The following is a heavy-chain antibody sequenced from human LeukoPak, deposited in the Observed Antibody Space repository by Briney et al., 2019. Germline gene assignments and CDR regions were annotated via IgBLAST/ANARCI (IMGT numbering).Heavy chain of an antibody. CDR1: GYTFTGYY. D-gene: IGHD6-13*01. J-gene: IGHJ5*02. Sequence: GASVKVSCKASGYTFTGYYMHWVRQAPGQGLEWMGWINPNSGGTNYAQKFQGRVTMTRDTSISTAYMELSRLRSDDTAVYYCARAPRNSSSWDPSRWFDPWGQGTLVTVSS. CDR2: INPNSGGT. CDR3: ARAPRNSSSWDPSRWFDP. V-gene: IGHV1-2*02.